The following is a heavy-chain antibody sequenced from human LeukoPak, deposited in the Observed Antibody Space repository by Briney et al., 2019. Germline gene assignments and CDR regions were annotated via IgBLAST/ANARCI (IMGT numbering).Heavy chain of an antibody. CDR2: VSRSSSYI. J-gene: IGHJ6*03. V-gene: IGHV3-21*06. CDR1: GFTFSSYS. Sequence: PGGSLRLSCAASGFTFSSYSMNWVRQAPGKGLEWVSSVSRSSSYIYYVDSVKGRFTISRDNAKNSLYLQMNSLRVEDTAVYYCARTQVGFGELLSYMDVWGKGTTVTVSS. CDR3: ARTQVGFGELLSYMDV. D-gene: IGHD3-10*01.